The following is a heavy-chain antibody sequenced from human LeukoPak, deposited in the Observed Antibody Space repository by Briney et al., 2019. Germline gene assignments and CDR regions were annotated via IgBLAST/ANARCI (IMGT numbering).Heavy chain of an antibody. CDR2: IYYSGST. CDR1: GGSISSGGYY. D-gene: IGHD2-15*01. V-gene: IGHV4-31*03. Sequence: SETLSLTCTVSGGSISSGGYYWSWIRQHPGKGLEWIGYIYYSGSTYYNPSLKSRVTISVDTSKNQFSLKLSSVTAADTAVYYCARGSTLIGNWFDPWGQGTLVTVSS. CDR3: ARGSTLIGNWFDP. J-gene: IGHJ5*02.